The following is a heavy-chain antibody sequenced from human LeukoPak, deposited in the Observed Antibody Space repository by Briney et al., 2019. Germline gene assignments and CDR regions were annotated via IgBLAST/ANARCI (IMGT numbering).Heavy chain of an antibody. J-gene: IGHJ3*02. D-gene: IGHD3-10*01. V-gene: IGHV3-33*01. CDR1: GFSFSSYG. CDR2: IWHDGNNK. Sequence: PGGSLRLSCAATGFSFSSYGVHWVRQAPGKELKWVAVIWHDGNNKYYSDSVKGRFTISRDTSKSTLYLQMNSLRAEDTAVYYCARGIGGSFDAFDIWGRGTMVTVSS. CDR3: ARGIGGSFDAFDI.